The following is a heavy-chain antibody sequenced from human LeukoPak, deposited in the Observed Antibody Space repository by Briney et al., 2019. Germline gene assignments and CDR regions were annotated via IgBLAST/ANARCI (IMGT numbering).Heavy chain of an antibody. CDR2: IKQDGSEK. CDR3: ARDRIGYTDY. V-gene: IGHV3-7*01. J-gene: IGHJ4*02. CDR1: GFTFSSFW. D-gene: IGHD5-12*01. Sequence: GALRLSCAASGFTFSSFWMTWVRQAPGKGLEWVANIKQDGSEKNYVDSVKGRFAISRDNAKNSLCLQMNSLRTEDTAVYYCARDRIGYTDYWGQGTLVTVSS.